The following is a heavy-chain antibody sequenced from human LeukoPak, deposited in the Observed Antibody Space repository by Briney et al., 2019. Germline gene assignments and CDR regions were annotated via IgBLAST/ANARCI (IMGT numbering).Heavy chain of an antibody. J-gene: IGHJ4*02. Sequence: SETLSLTCTVSGCSISSYYWRWIRQPAGKGLEWIGRIYNTGSTNYNPSLKRRVTMSVDTSKNQFSLRLRSVTAADTAVYYCARQIASAGTAGFDFWGQGALVTVSS. CDR2: IYNTGST. D-gene: IGHD6-13*01. CDR3: ARQIASAGTAGFDF. V-gene: IGHV4-4*07. CDR1: GCSISSYY.